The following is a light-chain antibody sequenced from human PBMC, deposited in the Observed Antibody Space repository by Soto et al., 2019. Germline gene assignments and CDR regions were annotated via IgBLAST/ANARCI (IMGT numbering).Light chain of an antibody. V-gene: IGKV1-39*01. CDR2: AAS. J-gene: IGKJ5*01. CDR3: QQSYSLSF. Sequence: DIQMTQSPSSLSASVGDRVTITCRASQSISSYLNWYQQKPRKDPKLLIYAASSLQSRVPSRFSGSRSGTDFTLTIGRLQPEVFETYYWQQSYSLSFFGQGTRLEIK. CDR1: QSISSY.